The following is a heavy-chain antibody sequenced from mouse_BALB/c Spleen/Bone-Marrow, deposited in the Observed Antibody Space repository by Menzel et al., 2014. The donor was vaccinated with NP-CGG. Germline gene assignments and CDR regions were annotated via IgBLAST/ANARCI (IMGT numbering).Heavy chain of an antibody. Sequence: DVKLQESGGGLVQPGGSLKLSCTVSGFDFSRYWMSWVRQAPGKGLQWIGEINPESSTINYTPSLKDKFIISRDNAKNTLYLQMSKVRSEDIALYYCTRLTYYGLTDYWGQGTTLTVSS. V-gene: IGHV4-1*02. CDR1: GFDFSRYW. D-gene: IGHD1-2*01. CDR3: TRLTYYGLTDY. CDR2: INPESSTI. J-gene: IGHJ2*01.